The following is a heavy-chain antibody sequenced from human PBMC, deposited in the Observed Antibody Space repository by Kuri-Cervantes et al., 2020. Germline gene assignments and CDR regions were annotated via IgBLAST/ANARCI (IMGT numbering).Heavy chain of an antibody. CDR1: GFTFSSYG. D-gene: IGHD4-17*01. Sequence: GESLKISCAASGFTFSSYGMHWVRQAPGKGLEWVAVISYDGSNKYYADSVKGRFTISRDNSKNTLHLQMNSLRAEDTAVYYCARDPTVTTWWDAFDIWGQGTMVTVSS. V-gene: IGHV3-30*03. CDR3: ARDPTVTTWWDAFDI. CDR2: ISYDGSNK. J-gene: IGHJ3*02.